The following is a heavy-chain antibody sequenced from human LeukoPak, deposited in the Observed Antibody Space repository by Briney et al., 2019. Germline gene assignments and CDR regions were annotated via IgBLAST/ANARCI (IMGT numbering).Heavy chain of an antibody. CDR3: ARAGRWLRLGASDY. J-gene: IGHJ4*02. V-gene: IGHV4-34*01. CDR2: INHSGST. CDR1: GGSFSGYY. D-gene: IGHD5-12*01. Sequence: SETLSLTCAVYGGSFSGYYWSWIRQPPGKGLEWIGEINHSGSTNYNPSLKSRVTISVDTSKNQFSLKLSSVTAADTAVYYCARAGRWLRLGASDYWGQGTLVTVSS.